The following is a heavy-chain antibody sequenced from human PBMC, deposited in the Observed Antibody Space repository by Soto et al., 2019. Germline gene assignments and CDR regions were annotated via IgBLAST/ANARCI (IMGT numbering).Heavy chain of an antibody. Sequence: SETLSLTCAVYGGSFSGYYWSWIRQPPGKGLEWIGEINHSGSTNYNPSLKSRVTISVDTSKNQFSLKLSSVTAADTAVYYCARVGRFNYDILTGYRPIGSSCKYFQHWGQGTLVTVSS. CDR1: GGSFSGYY. D-gene: IGHD3-9*01. J-gene: IGHJ1*01. CDR3: ARVGRFNYDILTGYRPIGSSCKYFQH. CDR2: INHSGST. V-gene: IGHV4-34*01.